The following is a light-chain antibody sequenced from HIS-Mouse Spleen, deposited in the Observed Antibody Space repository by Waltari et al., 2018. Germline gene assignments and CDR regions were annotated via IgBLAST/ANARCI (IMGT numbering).Light chain of an antibody. CDR2: DVS. J-gene: IGLJ1*01. CDR3: SSYTSSSTYV. V-gene: IGLV2-14*03. Sequence: QSALTQPASVSGSPGQSITLSCTGTSSDVGGYNYFPWYQQHPGKAPKLMIYDVSNRPSGVSNRFSGSKSGNTASLTISGLQAEDEADYYCSSYTSSSTYVFGTGTKVTVL. CDR1: SSDVGGYNY.